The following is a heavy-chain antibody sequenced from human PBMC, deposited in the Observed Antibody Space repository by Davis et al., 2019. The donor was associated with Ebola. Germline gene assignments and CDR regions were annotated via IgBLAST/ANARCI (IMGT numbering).Heavy chain of an antibody. V-gene: IGHV1-3*01. D-gene: IGHD2-8*01. CDR1: GYIFTSYA. CDR2: INAGNGNT. J-gene: IGHJ6*02. Sequence: AASVKVSCKASGYIFTSYAMHWVRQAPGQRLEWMGWINAGNGNTNYAQKLQGRVTMTTDTSTTTAYMELRSLRSDDTAVYYCARYCTNGVCYMVGYYYYGMDVWGQGTTVTVSS. CDR3: ARYCTNGVCYMVGYYYYGMDV.